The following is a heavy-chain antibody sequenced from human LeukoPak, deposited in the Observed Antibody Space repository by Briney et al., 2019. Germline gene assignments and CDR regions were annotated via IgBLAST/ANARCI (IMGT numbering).Heavy chain of an antibody. Sequence: PGGSLRLSCAASGFPFSIFALSWVRQAPGKGPEWVSYADSVKGRFTVSRDNSKKTVDLQMNSLRAEDTALYYCAKDPNFSSGWYLADYWGQGTLVTVSS. V-gene: IGHV3-23*01. D-gene: IGHD6-19*01. CDR1: GFPFSIFA. CDR3: AKDPNFSSGWYLADY. J-gene: IGHJ4*02.